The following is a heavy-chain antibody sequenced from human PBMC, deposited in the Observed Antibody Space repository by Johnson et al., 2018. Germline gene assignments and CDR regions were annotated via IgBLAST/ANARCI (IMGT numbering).Heavy chain of an antibody. CDR1: GFTSGDYA. Sequence: EVQLVETGGGLVQPGRSLRLSCTASGFTSGDYAMSWFRQAPGKGLEWLCFIRSKAYGGTTEYAASVKGRFTISRDDSKSIAYLQMNSLKTGDTAVYYCSRVRSRNAAEYFQHWGQGTLVTVSS. J-gene: IGHJ1*01. CDR2: IRSKAYGGTT. V-gene: IGHV3-49*03. CDR3: SRVRSRNAAEYFQH.